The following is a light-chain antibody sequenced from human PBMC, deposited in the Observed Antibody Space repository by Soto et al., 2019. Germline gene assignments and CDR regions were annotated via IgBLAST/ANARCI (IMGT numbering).Light chain of an antibody. CDR2: AAS. CDR1: QTISNY. V-gene: IGKV1-39*01. CDR3: QQSSGIPYT. Sequence: DIQMTQSPSSLSASVGDRVTITCRASQTISNYLTWYQQNPGKAPKLLIYAASSLQSGVPSRFSGSGSGTDLTLTISSVQPEDFATYYCQQSSGIPYTFGQGTKLEIK. J-gene: IGKJ2*01.